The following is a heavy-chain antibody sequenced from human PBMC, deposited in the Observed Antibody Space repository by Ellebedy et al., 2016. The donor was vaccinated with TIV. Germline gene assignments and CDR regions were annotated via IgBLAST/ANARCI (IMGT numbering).Heavy chain of an antibody. CDR3: ARQEMATIGDSFDI. V-gene: IGHV1-2*04. D-gene: IGHD5-24*01. Sequence: AASVKVSCKASGYTFTGYFMHWVRQAPGQGLEWMGWINTNSGDTNYAQKFQGWVTMTRDTSITTAYMELSRLRSDDTAVYYCARQEMATIGDSFDIWGPGTMVTVSS. CDR2: INTNSGDT. J-gene: IGHJ3*02. CDR1: GYTFTGYF.